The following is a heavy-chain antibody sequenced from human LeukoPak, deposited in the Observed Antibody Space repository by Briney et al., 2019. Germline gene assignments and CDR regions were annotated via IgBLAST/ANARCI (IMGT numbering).Heavy chain of an antibody. CDR3: ARTDSSSSGYFDY. J-gene: IGHJ4*02. Sequence: GGSLRLSCGASGFTFSNNWMSWVRQAPGKGLEWVANIKQDGSEKYYVDSVKGRFTISRDNAKNSLYLQMNSLRAEDTAVYYCARTDSSSSGYFDYWGQGTLVTVSS. CDR1: GFTFSNNW. D-gene: IGHD6-6*01. V-gene: IGHV3-7*01. CDR2: IKQDGSEK.